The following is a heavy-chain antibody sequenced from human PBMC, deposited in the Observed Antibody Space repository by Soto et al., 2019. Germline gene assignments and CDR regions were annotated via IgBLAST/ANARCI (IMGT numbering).Heavy chain of an antibody. CDR1: GASITNYY. J-gene: IGHJ4*02. D-gene: IGHD7-27*01. V-gene: IGHV4-59*01. CDR2: VSYSGAT. Sequence: SETLSLTCTVSGASITNYYWTWIRQAPGRGLEWVAYVSYSGATSSSPSLKSRVTISVDTSKNQFSLSLFSVTAADTAVYYCARGPSGDKVHYWGQGALVTVSS. CDR3: ARGPSGDKVHY.